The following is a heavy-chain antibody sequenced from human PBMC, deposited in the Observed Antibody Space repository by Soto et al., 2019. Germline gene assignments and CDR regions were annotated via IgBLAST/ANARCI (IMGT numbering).Heavy chain of an antibody. J-gene: IGHJ5*02. V-gene: IGHV3-9*01. CDR3: VQGRYPTMATPLDH. CDR2: ISWDSGTI. CDR1: GFTFDNCG. D-gene: IGHD1-1*01. Sequence: GGSLRLSCAASGFTFDNCGMHWVRQAPGKGLEWVSGISWDSGTIGYADSVKGRFTISRDDAKNSLYLQMNSLRREDTALYYCVQGRYPTMATPLDHWGQGTLVTVPQ.